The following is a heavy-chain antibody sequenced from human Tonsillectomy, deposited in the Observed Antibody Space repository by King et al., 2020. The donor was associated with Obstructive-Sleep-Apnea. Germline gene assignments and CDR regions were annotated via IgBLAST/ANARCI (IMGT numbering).Heavy chain of an antibody. J-gene: IGHJ5*01. CDR3: STYHCRGNSCPDS. CDR2: IKSKTDGGTT. V-gene: IGHV3-15*01. Sequence: VQLVESGGGLVKPGGSLRLSCAASGFTFNNAWMSWVRQAPGKGLEWVGRIKSKTDGGTTDYAAPVKGRFTISRDDSKTTLYLQMNSLKTEDTAVYYCSTYHCRGNSCPDSWGQGTPVTVSP. D-gene: IGHD2-15*01. CDR1: GFTFNNAW.